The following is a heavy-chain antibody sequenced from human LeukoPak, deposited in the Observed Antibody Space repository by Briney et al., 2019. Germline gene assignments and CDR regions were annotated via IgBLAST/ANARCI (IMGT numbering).Heavy chain of an antibody. CDR1: GFTFSSYW. CDR2: IKQDGSEK. Sequence: PGGSLRLSCAASGFTFSSYWMSWVRQAPGKGLEWVANIKQDGSEKYYVDSVKGRFTISRDNAKNSLYLQMNSLRAEDTAVYYCARDRGTRYSDWLRGYYYYGMDVWGKGTTVTVSS. D-gene: IGHD3-9*01. CDR3: ARDRGTRYSDWLRGYYYYGMDV. J-gene: IGHJ6*04. V-gene: IGHV3-7*03.